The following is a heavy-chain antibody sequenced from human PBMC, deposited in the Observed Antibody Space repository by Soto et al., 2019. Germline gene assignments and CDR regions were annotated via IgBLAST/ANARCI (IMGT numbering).Heavy chain of an antibody. Sequence: QVPLVQSGAEVKKPGASVKVSCKASGYTFTSYGISWVRQAPGQGLEWMGWISAYNGNTNYAQKLQGRVTMTTDTSTSTAYMELRSLRSDDTAVYYCARAITIFGVVIIAGGWFDPWGQGTLVTVSS. CDR1: GYTFTSYG. CDR3: ARAITIFGVVIIAGGWFDP. J-gene: IGHJ5*02. CDR2: ISAYNGNT. V-gene: IGHV1-18*04. D-gene: IGHD3-3*01.